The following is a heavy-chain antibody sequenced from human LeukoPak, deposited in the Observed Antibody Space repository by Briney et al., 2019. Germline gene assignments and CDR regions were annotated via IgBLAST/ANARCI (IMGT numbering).Heavy chain of an antibody. J-gene: IGHJ4*02. CDR3: APDLRGSAWSLDD. D-gene: IGHD6-13*01. CDR1: GFTFSNYA. V-gene: IGHV3-23*01. Sequence: GGSLRLSCTASGFTFSNYALGWVRQAPGKGLEWVSLTSGSGGGTYFADSVKGRFTISRDNSKNTLYLQMDGLRAEDTAIYYCAPDLRGSAWSLDDWGQGTLVTVSS. CDR2: TSGSGGGT.